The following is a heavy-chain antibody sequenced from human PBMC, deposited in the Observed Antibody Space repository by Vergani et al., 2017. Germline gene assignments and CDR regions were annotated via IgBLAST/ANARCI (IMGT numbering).Heavy chain of an antibody. D-gene: IGHD4-23*01. CDR2: IGTAGDT. CDR1: GFTFSSYD. V-gene: IGHV3-13*01. J-gene: IGHJ4*02. CDR3: ARAVSTTVGDPPGY. Sequence: EVQLVESGGGLVQPGGSLRLSCAASGFTFSSYDMHWVRQATGKGLEWVSAIGTAGDTYYPGSVKGRFTMSRENAKNSLYLQMNSLRAGDTAIYYCARAVSTTVGDPPGYWGQGTLVTVSS.